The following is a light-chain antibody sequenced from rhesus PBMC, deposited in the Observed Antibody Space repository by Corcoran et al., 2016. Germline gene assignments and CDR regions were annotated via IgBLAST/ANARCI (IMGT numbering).Light chain of an antibody. Sequence: EIVMTQSPATLSLSPGERATLSCRASQSVSSSLAWYQQKPGQAPRLLIYGASSRATGIPERFSGSGAGTDCTLTISSLGPEDVAVYYCLQHSNWPLTFGGGTKVELK. CDR3: LQHSNWPLT. J-gene: IGKJ4*01. CDR2: GAS. V-gene: IGKV3-24*01. CDR1: QSVSSS.